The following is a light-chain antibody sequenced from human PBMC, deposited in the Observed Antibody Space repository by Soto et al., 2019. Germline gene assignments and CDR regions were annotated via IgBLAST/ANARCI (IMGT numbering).Light chain of an antibody. J-gene: IGKJ4*01. V-gene: IGKV3-11*01. CDR2: DTS. CDR1: QSVFTS. Sequence: EIVLTQSPATLSLSPGERATLSCRASQSVFTSLAWFQQNPGQAPKLLISDTSNRARGIPARFSGSGSGTDFTLTISSLDPEDFAVYYCQQRNSWPLTFGGGTKVDIK. CDR3: QQRNSWPLT.